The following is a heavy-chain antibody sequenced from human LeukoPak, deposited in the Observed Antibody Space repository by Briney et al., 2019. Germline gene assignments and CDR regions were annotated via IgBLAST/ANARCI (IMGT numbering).Heavy chain of an antibody. J-gene: IGHJ6*02. CDR1: GYTFTSYD. Sequence: ASVKVYCKASGYTFTSYDINWVRQATGQGLEWMGWMNPNSGNTGYAQKFQGRVTMTRNTSISTAYMELSSLRSEDTAVYYCAGALMVRGVIIYYYYGMDVWGQGTTVTVSS. CDR2: MNPNSGNT. D-gene: IGHD3-10*01. V-gene: IGHV1-8*01. CDR3: AGALMVRGVIIYYYYGMDV.